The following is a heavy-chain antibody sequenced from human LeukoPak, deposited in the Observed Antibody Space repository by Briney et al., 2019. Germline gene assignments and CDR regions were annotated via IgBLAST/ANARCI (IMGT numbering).Heavy chain of an antibody. J-gene: IGHJ4*02. CDR3: ARAARRSGSYYFDY. CDR1: GYTFTSYD. V-gene: IGHV1-8*01. CDR2: MNPNSGNT. Sequence: ASVKVSCKASGYTFTSYDINWVRQATGRGLEWMGWMNPNSGNTGYAQKFQGRVTMTRNTSISTAYMELSSLRSEDTAVYYCARAARRSGSYYFDYWGQGTLVTVSS. D-gene: IGHD1-26*01.